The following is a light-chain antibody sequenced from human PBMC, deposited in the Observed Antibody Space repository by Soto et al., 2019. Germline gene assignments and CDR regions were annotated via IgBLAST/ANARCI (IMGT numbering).Light chain of an antibody. CDR3: QQYYAYPPT. V-gene: IGKV1-6*01. CDR1: QGIRND. CDR2: GAS. Sequence: AIQMTQFPSSLSASVGDRVTITCRASQGIRNDLGWYQQKSGRAPKLLIFGASTLQSGVPSRFSGSGSGTDFTLTISCLQSEDFATYYCQQYYAYPPTFGQGTKVDIK. J-gene: IGKJ1*01.